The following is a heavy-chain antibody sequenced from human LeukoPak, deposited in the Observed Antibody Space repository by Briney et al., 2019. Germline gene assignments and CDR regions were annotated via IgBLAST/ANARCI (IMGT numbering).Heavy chain of an antibody. CDR1: VGSLSSTTPY. J-gene: IGHJ5*02. V-gene: IGHV4-39*01. D-gene: IGHD2-15*01. CDR3: ARHAECKTGGSFYSCVNWFVP. CDR2: IYFSVTT. Sequence: PSGSLSLTRRVSVGSLSSTTPYSGSVRQPPGKGLECIGCIYFSVTTSYNPSLRSRVPMSVDTPKNPFSLKLTSVTLADSPVFYCARHAECKTGGSFYSCVNWFVPWGEGALVTVSS.